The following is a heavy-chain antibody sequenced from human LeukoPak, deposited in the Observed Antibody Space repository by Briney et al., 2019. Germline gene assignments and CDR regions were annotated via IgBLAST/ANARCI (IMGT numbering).Heavy chain of an antibody. V-gene: IGHV3-21*01. J-gene: IGHJ4*02. CDR3: ARVVGSALGYCSGGSCFPDY. Sequence: PGGSLRLSCAASGFTFSSYSMNWVRQAPGKGLEWVSSISSSSSYVYYADSVKGRFTISRDNAKNSLYLQMNSLRAEDTAVYYCARVVGSALGYCSGGSCFPDYWGQGTLVTVSS. D-gene: IGHD2-15*01. CDR2: ISSSSSYV. CDR1: GFTFSSYS.